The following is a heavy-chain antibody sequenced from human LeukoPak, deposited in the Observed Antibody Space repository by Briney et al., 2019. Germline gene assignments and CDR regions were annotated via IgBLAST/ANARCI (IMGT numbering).Heavy chain of an antibody. V-gene: IGHV4-59*08. Sequence: SETLSLTCTVSGGSISSYYWSWIRQPPGKGLEWIGYIYYSGSTNYNPSLKSRVTISVDTSKNQFSLKLSSVTAADTAVYYCARGPIVVVPAAMVLAAAGTANFDYWGQGTLVTVSS. CDR1: GGSISSYY. CDR3: ARGPIVVVPAAMVLAAAGTANFDY. J-gene: IGHJ4*02. D-gene: IGHD2-2*01. CDR2: IYYSGST.